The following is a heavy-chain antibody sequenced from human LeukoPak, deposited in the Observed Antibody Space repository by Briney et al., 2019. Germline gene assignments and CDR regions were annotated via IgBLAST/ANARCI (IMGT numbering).Heavy chain of an antibody. J-gene: IGHJ4*02. Sequence: GGSLRLSCAASGFTFSSYSMNWVRQAPGKGLEWVSSISSSSSYIYYADSVKGRFTISRDNSKNSLYLQMNSLRAEDTAVYYCARGPLAAAGDYWGQGTLVTVSS. V-gene: IGHV3-21*01. D-gene: IGHD6-13*01. CDR3: ARGPLAAAGDY. CDR1: GFTFSSYS. CDR2: ISSSSSYI.